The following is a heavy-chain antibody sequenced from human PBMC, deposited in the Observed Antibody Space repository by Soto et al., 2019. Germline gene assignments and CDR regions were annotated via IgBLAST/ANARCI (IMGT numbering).Heavy chain of an antibody. CDR1: GGSISSYY. CDR2: IYYSRST. D-gene: IGHD1-26*01. CDR3: ARSLYSGSYTTWFDP. Sequence: SETLYLTCTVSGGSISSYYWCCIRQPPGRGLEYIGYIYYSRSTNYNPSLKSRVTISVDTSKKQFSLELSSVTAADTAVYYCARSLYSGSYTTWFDPWGQGTLVTVS. J-gene: IGHJ5*02. V-gene: IGHV4-59*01.